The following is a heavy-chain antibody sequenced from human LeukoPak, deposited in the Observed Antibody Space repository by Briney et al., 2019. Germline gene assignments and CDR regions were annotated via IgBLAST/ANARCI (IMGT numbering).Heavy chain of an antibody. CDR2: IYYSGST. CDR3: ASIPVGWDAFDI. Sequence: SETLSLTCTVSGESISGFYWNWIRQPPGKGLEWIGYIYYSGSTNYNPSLKSRVAISIDTSKNQFSLKLSSVTAADTAVYYCASIPVGWDAFDIWGQGTMVTVSS. CDR1: GESISGFY. D-gene: IGHD2-15*01. J-gene: IGHJ3*02. V-gene: IGHV4-59*08.